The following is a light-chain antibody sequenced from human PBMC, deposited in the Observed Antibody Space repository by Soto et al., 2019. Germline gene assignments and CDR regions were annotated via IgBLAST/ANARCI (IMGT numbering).Light chain of an antibody. Sequence: IVLTQSPGTLSLSPGERATLSCRASQSVSSSYLAWYQQKPGQAPRLLIYGASSRATGIPERLSGSGSGTDFTLTISRLEPEDFAVYYCQQYGSPPITFGQGTRLEMK. J-gene: IGKJ5*01. CDR2: GAS. CDR1: QSVSSSY. V-gene: IGKV3-20*01. CDR3: QQYGSPPIT.